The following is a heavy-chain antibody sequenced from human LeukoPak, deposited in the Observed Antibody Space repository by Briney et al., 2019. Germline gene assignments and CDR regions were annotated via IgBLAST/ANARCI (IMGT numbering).Heavy chain of an antibody. D-gene: IGHD5-24*01. CDR1: GGSISSYY. CDR2: IYYSGST. CDR3: ARLRDGYNLGLYYYFMDV. Sequence: SETLSLTCTVSGGSISSYYWSWIRQPAGKGLEWIASIYYSGSTYYNPSLKSRVTISIDTSKNQFSLKLNSVTAADTAAYYCARLRDGYNLGLYYYFMDVWGKGPRSPSP. V-gene: IGHV4-59*05. J-gene: IGHJ6*03.